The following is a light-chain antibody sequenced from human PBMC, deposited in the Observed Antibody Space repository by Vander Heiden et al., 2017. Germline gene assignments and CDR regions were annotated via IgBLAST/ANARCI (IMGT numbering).Light chain of an antibody. J-gene: IGKJ5*01. V-gene: IGKV1-5*03. CDR1: QSIDNW. CDR2: KAS. Sequence: DIQMTQSPSTLSASVGDRVTITCRASQSIDNWLAWYQQKPGKAPNLLIYKASSLESGVPSRFSGSGSGTEFTLTITSLQPDDFATYYCQQFKSYPITFGQGTRLEMK. CDR3: QQFKSYPIT.